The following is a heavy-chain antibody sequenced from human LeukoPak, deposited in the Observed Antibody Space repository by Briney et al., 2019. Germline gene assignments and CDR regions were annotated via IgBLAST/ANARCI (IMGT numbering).Heavy chain of an antibody. V-gene: IGHV3-11*04. D-gene: IGHD2-15*01. Sequence: PGGSLRLSCAASGFTFSDYYMSWIRQAPGKGLEWVSYISSSGSTIYYADSVKGRSTISRDNAKNSLYLQMNSLRAEDTAVYYCASHCSGGSCVDYWGQGTLVTVSS. CDR3: ASHCSGGSCVDY. CDR1: GFTFSDYY. CDR2: ISSSGSTI. J-gene: IGHJ4*02.